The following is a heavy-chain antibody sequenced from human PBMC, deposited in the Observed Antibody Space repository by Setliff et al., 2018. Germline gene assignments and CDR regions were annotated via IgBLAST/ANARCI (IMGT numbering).Heavy chain of an antibody. Sequence: PGGSLRLSCAASGFTLSSYTMNWVRQAPGKGLEWVSCISSISHYIYYADSVKGRFTISRDNAKNSLYLQMNSLRAEDTAVYYCARKGVMGDYMDVWGQGTTVTVSS. CDR1: GFTLSSYT. CDR3: ARKGVMGDYMDV. J-gene: IGHJ6*02. D-gene: IGHD3-16*01. V-gene: IGHV3-21*01. CDR2: ISSISHYI.